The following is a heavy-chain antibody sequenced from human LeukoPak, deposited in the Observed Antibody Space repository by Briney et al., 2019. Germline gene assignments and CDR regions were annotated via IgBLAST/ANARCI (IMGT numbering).Heavy chain of an antibody. CDR2: IYHSGST. D-gene: IGHD3-9*01. Sequence: SQTLSLTCTVSGGSIISDGHYWTWIRQHLGKGLELIGFIYHSGSTYPNPSLKSRVDISMDTSKNQFSLTLTSVTAADTAIYFCARALTRNWFDPWGQGTLVTVSS. CDR1: GGSIISDGHY. CDR3: ARALTRNWFDP. V-gene: IGHV4-31*03. J-gene: IGHJ5*02.